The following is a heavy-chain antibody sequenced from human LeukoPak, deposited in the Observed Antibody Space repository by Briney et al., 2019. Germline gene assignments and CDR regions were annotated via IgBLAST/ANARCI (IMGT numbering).Heavy chain of an antibody. Sequence: ASVKVSCKASGYTFTGYYMHWVRQAPGQGLEWMGWINPNSGGTNHAQKFQGRVTMTRDTSISTAYMELSRLRSDDTAVYYCARVLGELLSLPFDYWGQGILVTVSS. CDR1: GYTFTGYY. J-gene: IGHJ4*02. V-gene: IGHV1-2*02. CDR2: INPNSGGT. D-gene: IGHD1-26*01. CDR3: ARVLGELLSLPFDY.